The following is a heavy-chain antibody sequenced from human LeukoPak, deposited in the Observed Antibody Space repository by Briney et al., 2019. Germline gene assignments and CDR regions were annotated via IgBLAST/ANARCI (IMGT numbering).Heavy chain of an antibody. CDR2: ISGAGGST. D-gene: IGHD1-1*01. V-gene: IGHV3-23*01. CDR3: VKLRTGTATNFDY. J-gene: IGHJ4*02. Sequence: GGSLRLSCAASGFTFNNYGMSWVRQAPGKGLGWVSGISGAGGSTYYADSVKGRFTISRDNSKDTLYLQMNSLRAEDTAIYYCVKLRTGTATNFDYWGQGTLVTVSS. CDR1: GFTFNNYG.